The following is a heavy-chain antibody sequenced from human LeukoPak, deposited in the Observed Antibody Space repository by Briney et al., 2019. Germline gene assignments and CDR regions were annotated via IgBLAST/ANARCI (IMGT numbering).Heavy chain of an antibody. CDR2: IYSGGST. D-gene: IGHD3-22*01. CDR1: GFTFSSYA. V-gene: IGHV3-53*01. J-gene: IGHJ4*02. Sequence: GGSLRLSCAAPGFTFSSYAMHWVRQAPGKGLEWVSVIYSGGSTYYADSVKGRFTISRDNSKNTLYLQMNSLRAEDTAVYYCARSDYYDSSGTFDYWGQGTLVTVSS. CDR3: ARSDYYDSSGTFDY.